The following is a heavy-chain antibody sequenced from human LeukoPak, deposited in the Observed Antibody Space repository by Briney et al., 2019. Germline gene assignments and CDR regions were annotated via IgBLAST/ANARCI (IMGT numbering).Heavy chain of an antibody. Sequence: GGSLRLSCAASGFTFSSYGMSWVRQAPGKGLEWVSAFSGSGGSTYYADSVKGRFTISRDNSKNTLYLQMNSLRAEDTAVYYCAKDPPSGWSGNYWGQGTLVTVSS. J-gene: IGHJ4*02. D-gene: IGHD6-19*01. V-gene: IGHV3-23*01. CDR3: AKDPPSGWSGNY. CDR1: GFTFSSYG. CDR2: FSGSGGST.